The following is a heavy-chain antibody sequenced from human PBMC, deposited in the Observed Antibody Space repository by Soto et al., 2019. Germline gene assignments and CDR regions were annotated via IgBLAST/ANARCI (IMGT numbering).Heavy chain of an antibody. CDR1: GFTFSSYW. CDR3: ARDSLYYDILTGPYYYGMDV. V-gene: IGHV3-74*01. J-gene: IGHJ6*02. Sequence: GGSLRLCCAASGFTFSSYWMHWVRQAPGKGLVWVSRINSDGSSTSYADSVKGRFTISRDNAKNTLYLQMNSLRAEDTAVYYCARDSLYYDILTGPYYYGMDVWGQGTTVTVSS. CDR2: INSDGSST. D-gene: IGHD3-9*01.